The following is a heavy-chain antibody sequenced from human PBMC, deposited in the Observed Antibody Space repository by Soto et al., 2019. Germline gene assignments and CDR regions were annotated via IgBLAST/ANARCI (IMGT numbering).Heavy chain of an antibody. V-gene: IGHV3-66*01. CDR2: SYSDGST. CDR3: TRGASGRYPNPLDC. Sequence: VKLVESGGGLVQPGGSLRLSCAASGLTVSTNYMRWVRQTPRKGLEWVSVSYSDGSTYYQDSVRCRFTISRDNSKNTVYLQMNSLRVEDTAVYYCTRGASGRYPNPLDCWGQGTLVTVSS. D-gene: IGHD1-26*01. J-gene: IGHJ4*02. CDR1: GLTVSTNY.